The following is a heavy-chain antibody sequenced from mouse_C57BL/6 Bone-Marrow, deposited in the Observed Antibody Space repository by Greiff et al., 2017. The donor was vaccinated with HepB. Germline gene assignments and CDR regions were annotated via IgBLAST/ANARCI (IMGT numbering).Heavy chain of an antibody. J-gene: IGHJ1*03. V-gene: IGHV3-6*01. CDR2: ISYDGSN. D-gene: IGHD1-1*01. CDR3: ARDPHYYGSSHWYFDV. Sequence: EVKLMESGPGLVKPSQSLSLTCSVTGYSITSGYYWNWIRQFPGNKLEWMGYISYDGSNNYNPSLKNRISITRDTSKHQFFLKLNSVTTEDTATYYCARDPHYYGSSHWYFDVWGTGTTVTVSS. CDR1: GYSITSGYY.